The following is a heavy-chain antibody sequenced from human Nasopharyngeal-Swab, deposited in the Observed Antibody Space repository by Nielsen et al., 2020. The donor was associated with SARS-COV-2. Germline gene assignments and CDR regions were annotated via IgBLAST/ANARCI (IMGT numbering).Heavy chain of an antibody. J-gene: IGHJ4*02. CDR3: AGDPRLRYFDY. V-gene: IGHV3-33*01. CDR2: IWSDGKTT. D-gene: IGHD3-16*01. Sequence: WIRQPPGKGLEWVAVIWSDGKTTKYADSVKGRFTISRDNSKNTLYLQMNSLRAEDTAIYYCAGDPRLRYFDYWGQGTLVTVSS.